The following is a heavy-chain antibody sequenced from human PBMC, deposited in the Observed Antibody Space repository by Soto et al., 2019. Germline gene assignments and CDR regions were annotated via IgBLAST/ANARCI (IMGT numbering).Heavy chain of an antibody. CDR2: INHSGST. J-gene: IGHJ4*02. CDR3: ARVVTARIDY. CDR1: GGSFSGYY. V-gene: IGHV4-34*01. Sequence: NPSETLSLTCAVYGGSFSGYYWSWIRQPPGRGLEWIGEINHSGSTNYNPSLKSRVTISVDTSKNQFSLKLSSVTAADTAVYYCARVVTARIDYWGQGTLVTVSS. D-gene: IGHD2-21*02.